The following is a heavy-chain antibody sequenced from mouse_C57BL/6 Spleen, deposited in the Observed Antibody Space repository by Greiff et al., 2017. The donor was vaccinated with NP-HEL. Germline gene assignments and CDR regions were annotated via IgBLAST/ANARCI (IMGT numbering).Heavy chain of an antibody. J-gene: IGHJ2*01. Sequence: VQLKQSGAELVRPGASVKLSCTASGFNIKDDYMHWVKQRPEQGLEWIGWIDPENGDTEYASKFQGKATITADTSSNTAYLQLSSLTSEDTAVYYCTTLYGNYPCYWGQGTTLTVSS. CDR3: TTLYGNYPCY. CDR2: IDPENGDT. D-gene: IGHD2-10*02. CDR1: GFNIKDDY. V-gene: IGHV14-4*01.